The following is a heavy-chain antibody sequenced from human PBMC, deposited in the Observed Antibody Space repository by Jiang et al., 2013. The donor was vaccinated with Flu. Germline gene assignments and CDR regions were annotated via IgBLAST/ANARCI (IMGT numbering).Heavy chain of an antibody. CDR2: ISAYNGNT. V-gene: IGHV1-18*01. D-gene: IGHD2-15*01. J-gene: IGHJ4*02. Sequence: SGAEVKKPGASVKVSCKASGYTFTSYGISWVRQAPGQGLEWMGWISAYNGNTNYAQKLQGRVTMTTDTSTSTAYMELRSLRSDDTAVYYCARDNVDIVVVVAATRARFDYWGQGTLVTVSS. CDR3: ARDNVDIVVVVAATRARFDY. CDR1: GYTFTSYG.